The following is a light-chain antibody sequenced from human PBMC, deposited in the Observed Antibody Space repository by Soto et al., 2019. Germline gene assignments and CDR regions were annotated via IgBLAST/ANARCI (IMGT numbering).Light chain of an antibody. CDR1: QSVSTY. V-gene: IGKV3-11*01. J-gene: IGKJ1*01. CDR2: DAS. Sequence: EIVLTQSPATLSWSPGERATLPCRASQSVSTYLAWYQHKPGQAPRLLIYDASNRATGIPARFSGSGSGTDFTLTISSLEPEDFAVYYCQQRSNWPPTFGQGTKVEIK. CDR3: QQRSNWPPT.